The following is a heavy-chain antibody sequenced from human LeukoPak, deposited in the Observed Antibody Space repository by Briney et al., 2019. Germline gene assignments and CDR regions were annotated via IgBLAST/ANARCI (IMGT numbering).Heavy chain of an antibody. V-gene: IGHV3-21*01. CDR2: ISSSGTYI. Sequence: GGSLRLSCAASGFTFSSYSMNWVRQAPGKGLEWVSFISSSGTYIYYADSMKGRFTISRDNAKTSLYLQMNSLRAEDTAVFYCARNGGNSDFDYWGQGTLVTASS. J-gene: IGHJ4*02. CDR3: ARNGGNSDFDY. D-gene: IGHD4-23*01. CDR1: GFTFSSYS.